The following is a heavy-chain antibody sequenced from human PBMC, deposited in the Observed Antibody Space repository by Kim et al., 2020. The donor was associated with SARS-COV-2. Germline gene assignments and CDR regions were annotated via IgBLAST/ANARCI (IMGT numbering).Heavy chain of an antibody. J-gene: IGHJ4*01. V-gene: IGHV4-34*01. CDR2: INHSGST. CDR3: ARGRWGYYGSGSPRGDY. D-gene: IGHD3-10*01. CDR1: GGSFSGYY. Sequence: SETLSLTCAVYGGSFSGYYWSWIRQPPGKGLEWIGEINHSGSTNYNPSLKSRVTISVDTSKNQFSLKLSSVTAADTAVYYCARGRWGYYGSGSPRGDYWG.